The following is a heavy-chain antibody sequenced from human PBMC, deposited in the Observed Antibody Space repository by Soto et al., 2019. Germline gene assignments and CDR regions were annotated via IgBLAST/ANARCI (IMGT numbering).Heavy chain of an antibody. Sequence: ASVKVSCKASGYSFTTYYMHWVRQAPGQGLEWIGIINPSGGSTSYAQNFQGRVTMTRDTSTSTVYMELSSLRSEDTAVYYCARDGCITATCAGGGNWFDPWGQGTPVTVSS. CDR1: GYSFTTYY. CDR3: ARDGCITATCAGGGNWFDP. J-gene: IGHJ5*02. V-gene: IGHV1-46*01. CDR2: INPSGGST. D-gene: IGHD3-10*01.